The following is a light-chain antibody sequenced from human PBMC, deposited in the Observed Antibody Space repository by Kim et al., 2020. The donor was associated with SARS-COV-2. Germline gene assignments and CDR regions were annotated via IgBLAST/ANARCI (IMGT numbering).Light chain of an antibody. Sequence: APGQTASSTCGGKNVEVQSVNEYLQKPGQAPVRVISYDLDRPSGSPERFSGSKFDSTATLTISRVEAGDEADYYCQVWDSSSMHWVFGGGTQLTVL. CDR3: QVWDSSSMHWV. CDR2: YDL. CDR1: NVEVQS. J-gene: IGLJ3*02. V-gene: IGLV3-21*04.